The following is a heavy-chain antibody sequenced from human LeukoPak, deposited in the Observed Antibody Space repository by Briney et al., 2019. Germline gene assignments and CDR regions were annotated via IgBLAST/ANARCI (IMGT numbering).Heavy chain of an antibody. D-gene: IGHD3-22*01. J-gene: IGHJ4*02. CDR1: GGSFSGYY. CDR3: AGRGLNYYDSSGYYSDY. V-gene: IGHV4-34*01. Sequence: SETLSLTCAVYGGSFSGYYWSWIRQPPGKGLEWIGEINHSGSTNYNPSLKSRVTISVDTSKNQFSLKLSSVTAADTAVYYCAGRGLNYYDSSGYYSDYWGQGTLVTVFS. CDR2: INHSGST.